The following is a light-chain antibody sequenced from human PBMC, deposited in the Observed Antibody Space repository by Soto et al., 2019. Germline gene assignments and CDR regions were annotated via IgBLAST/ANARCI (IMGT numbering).Light chain of an antibody. CDR2: ANG. J-gene: IGLJ1*01. V-gene: IGLV1-40*01. CDR1: SSNIGAGYD. CDR3: QSYDRSLSGYV. Sequence: QSALTQPPSVSGAPGQRVTISCTGSSSNIGAGYDVHWYQQLPGTAPKLLIYANGNRPSGVPDRFSGSKSGTSASLAITGLQAEDEAEYYCQSYDRSLSGYVLGTGTKVTVL.